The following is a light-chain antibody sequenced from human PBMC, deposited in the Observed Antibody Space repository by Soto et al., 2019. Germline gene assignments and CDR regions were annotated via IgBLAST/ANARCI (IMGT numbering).Light chain of an antibody. V-gene: IGKV3-20*01. J-gene: IGKJ4*01. CDR3: QQYGSSPPLS. CDR1: QTVNSDY. CDR2: ATS. Sequence: EIVLTQSPGTLSLSQGETATLYCRAGQTVNSDYLAWFQQRPCQAHRLLIFATSRRATDIPDRFSGSVSGTDFTLTISGLETEDFAVYYCQQYGSSPPLSVGG.